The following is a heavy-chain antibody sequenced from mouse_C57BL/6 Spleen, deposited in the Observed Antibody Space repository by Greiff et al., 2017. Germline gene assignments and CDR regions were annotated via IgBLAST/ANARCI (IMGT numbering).Heavy chain of an antibody. CDR2: INPGCGGT. V-gene: IGHV1-54*01. CDR1: GYAFTNYL. D-gene: IGHD2-4*01. CDR3: ARGGDYDGFAY. J-gene: IGHJ3*01. Sequence: QVQLKQSGAELVRPGTSVKVSCKASGYAFTNYLIEWVKQRPGQGLEWIGVINPGCGGTNYNEKFKGKATLTADKSSSTAYMQLSSLTSEDSAVYFCARGGDYDGFAYWGQGTLVTVSA.